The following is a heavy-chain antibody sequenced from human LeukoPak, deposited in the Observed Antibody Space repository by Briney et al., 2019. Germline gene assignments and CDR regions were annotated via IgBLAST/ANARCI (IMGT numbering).Heavy chain of an antibody. Sequence: ASVKVSCKASGYTFTSFDINWVRQATGQGPEWMGWMNPSSGDTGYAQKFQGRVTFTRDTSTNTAYMELSSLTSEDTAVYYCATPTMRGPSYGYIRLLNWGQGSLVTVSS. CDR2: MNPSSGDT. J-gene: IGHJ4*02. CDR1: GYTFTSFD. V-gene: IGHV1-8*03. D-gene: IGHD5-18*01. CDR3: ATPTMRGPSYGYIRLLN.